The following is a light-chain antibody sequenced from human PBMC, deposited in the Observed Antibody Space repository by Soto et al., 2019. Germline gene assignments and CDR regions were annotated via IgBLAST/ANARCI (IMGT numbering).Light chain of an antibody. CDR3: QQYNVYWT. CDR1: QSINIW. J-gene: IGKJ1*01. Sequence: DIQMTQSPSTLSASVGDRVTSTCRASQSINIWLAWYQQKPGRAPNLLIYKASTLESGVPSRFSGSGSGTEFTLTISGLQPDDFATYYCQQYNVYWTFGQGTKVDIK. CDR2: KAS. V-gene: IGKV1-5*03.